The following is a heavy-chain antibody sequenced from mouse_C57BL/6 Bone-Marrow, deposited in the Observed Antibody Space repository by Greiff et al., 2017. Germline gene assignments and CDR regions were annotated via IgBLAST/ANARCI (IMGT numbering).Heavy chain of an antibody. CDR1: GFTFSSYA. Sequence: EVKLQESGGGLVKPGGSLKLSCAASGFTFSSYAMSWVRQTPEKRLEWVATISDGGSYTYYPDNVKGRFTISRDNAKNNLYLQMSHLKSEDTAMYYCARDTERAYWGQGTLVTVSA. CDR3: ARDTERAY. V-gene: IGHV5-4*01. J-gene: IGHJ3*01. CDR2: ISDGGSYT.